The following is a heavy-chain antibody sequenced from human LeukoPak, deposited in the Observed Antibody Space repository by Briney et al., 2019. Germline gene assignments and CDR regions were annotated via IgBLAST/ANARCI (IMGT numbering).Heavy chain of an antibody. J-gene: IGHJ4*02. CDR2: IWYDGSTK. D-gene: IGHD2-21*02. Sequence: GRSLRLSCAASGFTFSSYGMHWVRQAPGKGLEWVAVIWYDGSTKYYADSVKGRFTISRDNSKNTLSLQMNSLRSEDTAVYYCAKDFGVVVTAIPSYWGQGTLVTVSS. V-gene: IGHV3-33*06. CDR3: AKDFGVVVTAIPSY. CDR1: GFTFSSYG.